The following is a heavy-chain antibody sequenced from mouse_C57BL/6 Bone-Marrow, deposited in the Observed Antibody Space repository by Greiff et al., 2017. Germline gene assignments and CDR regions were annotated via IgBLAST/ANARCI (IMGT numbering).Heavy chain of an antibody. CDR2: INPGSGGT. V-gene: IGHV1-54*01. CDR3: ATSYYSNCVGAMDY. CDR1: GYAFTNYL. J-gene: IGHJ4*01. D-gene: IGHD2-5*01. Sequence: VQLQQSGAELVRPGTSVKVSCKASGYAFTNYLIEWVKQRPGQGLEWIGVINPGSGGTNYNEKFKGKATLTADKSSSTAYMQLSSLTSEDSAVXFCATSYYSNCVGAMDYWGQGTSVTVSS.